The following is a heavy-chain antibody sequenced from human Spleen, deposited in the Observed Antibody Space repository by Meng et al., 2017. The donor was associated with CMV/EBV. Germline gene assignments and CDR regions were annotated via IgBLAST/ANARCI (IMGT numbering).Heavy chain of an antibody. J-gene: IGHJ4*02. V-gene: IGHV4-34*01. CDR1: GGSFSGYY. CDR2: INHSGST. D-gene: IGHD2-2*01. CDR3: ARYCSSTSPALDASGFDY. Sequence: SETLSLTCAVYGGSFSGYYWSWIRQPPGKGLEWIGEINHSGSTNYNPSLKSRVTISVDTSKNQFSLKLSSVTAADTAVYYCARYCSSTSPALDASGFDYWGQGTLVTVSS.